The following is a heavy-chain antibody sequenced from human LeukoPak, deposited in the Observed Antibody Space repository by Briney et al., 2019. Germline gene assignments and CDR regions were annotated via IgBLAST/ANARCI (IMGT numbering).Heavy chain of an antibody. CDR1: GGSISSSSYY. J-gene: IGHJ3*02. CDR3: ARDHGVWAFDI. CDR2: IYTSGST. Sequence: PSETLSLTCTVSGGSISSSSYYWSWIRQPAGKGLEWIGRIYTSGSTNYNPSLKSRVTMSVDTSKNQFSLKLSSVTAADTAVYYCARDHGVWAFDIWGQGTMVTVSS. V-gene: IGHV4-61*02.